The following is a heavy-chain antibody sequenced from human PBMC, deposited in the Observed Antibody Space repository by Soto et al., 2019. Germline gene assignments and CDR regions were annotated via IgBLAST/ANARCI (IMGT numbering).Heavy chain of an antibody. V-gene: IGHV4-38-2*02. CDR2: IYPSVSS. CDR3: AREKVGTTFFDN. D-gene: IGHD1-1*01. Sequence: LSLTCSVSGFAISRGYYWSWVRQPPGKGLEWIGSIYPSVSSYHNPSLATRLRLSIDTSKNQFTLNLTSVTAADTALYFCAREKVGTTFFDNWGQGITVTVSS. J-gene: IGHJ4*02. CDR1: GFAISRGYY.